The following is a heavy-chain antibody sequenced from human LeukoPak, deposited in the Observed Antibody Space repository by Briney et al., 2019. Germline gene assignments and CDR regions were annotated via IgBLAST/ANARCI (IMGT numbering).Heavy chain of an antibody. V-gene: IGHV3-23*01. Sequence: PGGSLRLSCAATGFTLRTYDMSWVRQVPGKGLEWVAATSGSGVNSYYADSVRGRFTISRDNSQNTLYLQMDSLRAEDTALYYCAKEYSGYDFDYWGQGTLVTASS. CDR2: TSGSGVNS. CDR1: GFTLRTYD. CDR3: AKEYSGYDFDY. J-gene: IGHJ4*02. D-gene: IGHD5-12*01.